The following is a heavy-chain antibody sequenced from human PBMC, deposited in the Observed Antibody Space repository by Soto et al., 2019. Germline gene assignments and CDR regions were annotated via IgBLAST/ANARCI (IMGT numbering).Heavy chain of an antibody. V-gene: IGHV4-31*03. J-gene: IGHJ4*02. CDR1: GGSISSGGYC. Sequence: SETLSLTCTVSGGSISSGGYCWSWIRQHPGKGLEWIGYIYYSGSTYYNPSLKSRVTISVDTSKNQFSLKLSSVTAADTAVYYCARKATVTTCFDYWGQGTLVTVSS. CDR3: ARKATVTTCFDY. D-gene: IGHD4-17*01. CDR2: IYYSGST.